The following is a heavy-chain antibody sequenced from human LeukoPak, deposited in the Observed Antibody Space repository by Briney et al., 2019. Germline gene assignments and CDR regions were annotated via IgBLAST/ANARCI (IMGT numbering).Heavy chain of an antibody. CDR3: AISPYYGSGSYIGY. J-gene: IGHJ4*02. D-gene: IGHD3-10*01. CDR2: INPNSGGA. Sequence: ASVKVSCKASGYTFTGYYMHWVRQAPGQGLEWMGWINPNSGGANYAQKFQGRVTMTRDTSISTAYMELSRLRSDDTAVYYCAISPYYGSGSYIGYWGQGTLVTVSS. V-gene: IGHV1-2*02. CDR1: GYTFTGYY.